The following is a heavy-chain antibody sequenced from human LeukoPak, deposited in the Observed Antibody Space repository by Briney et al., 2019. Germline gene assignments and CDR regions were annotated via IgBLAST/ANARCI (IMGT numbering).Heavy chain of an antibody. CDR3: ATDGAGFDT. V-gene: IGHV3-11*01. Sequence: PGGSLRLSCAASGLTFIDYYMSWIRQAPGKGLEWLSYINIGGTNTHYADSVKGRFTISRDNAKKSLYLEMTNLRAEDTAVYYCATDGAGFDTWGQGVLVTVSS. CDR2: INIGGTNT. CDR1: GLTFIDYY. J-gene: IGHJ5*02.